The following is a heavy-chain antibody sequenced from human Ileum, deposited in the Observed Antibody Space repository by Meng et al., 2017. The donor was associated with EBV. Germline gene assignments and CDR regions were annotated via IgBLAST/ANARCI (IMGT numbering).Heavy chain of an antibody. V-gene: IGHV1-2*06. CDR2: INGNSGGT. Sequence: QVQLVQSGAEVKNPWASVKVSCKASGYTFTGYYIHWVRQAPGQGLEWMGRINGNSGGTDYARKFRGRVTMTRDTSISTAYMELSGLRSDDTAIYYCARDQYYASGTKDYWGQGTLVTVSS. J-gene: IGHJ4*02. CDR3: ARDQYYASGTKDY. CDR1: GYTFTGYY. D-gene: IGHD3-10*01.